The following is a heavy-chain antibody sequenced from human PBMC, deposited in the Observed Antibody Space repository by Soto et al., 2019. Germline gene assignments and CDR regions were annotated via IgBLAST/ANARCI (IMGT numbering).Heavy chain of an antibody. CDR1: GGSISSGGYY. V-gene: IGHV4-31*01. Sequence: SETLSLTCTVSGGSISSGGYYWSWIRQHPGKGLEWIGYIYYSGFTYYTPSQEQFSLKLTSVTATDTAVYYCARHVNLPLAGTGFDSWGRGTLVTVSS. CDR2: IYYSGFT. CDR3: ARHVNLPLAGTGFDS. J-gene: IGHJ4*02. D-gene: IGHD6-19*01.